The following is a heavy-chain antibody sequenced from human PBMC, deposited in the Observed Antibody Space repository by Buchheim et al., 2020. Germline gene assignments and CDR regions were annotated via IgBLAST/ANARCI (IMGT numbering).Heavy chain of an antibody. J-gene: IGHJ6*02. CDR1: GFTFTTSG. CDR3: VAMVVDGMDV. Sequence: EVQLVESGGGLVQPGGSLRLSCAASGFTFTTSGMHWVRQAPGQGLDWVSYISSSSGTIYYADSVKGRFTISRANAKSSLSLPMNSLRAEDTAVYYCVAMVVDGMDVWGRGTT. V-gene: IGHV3-48*01. CDR2: ISSSSGTI. D-gene: IGHD5-18*01.